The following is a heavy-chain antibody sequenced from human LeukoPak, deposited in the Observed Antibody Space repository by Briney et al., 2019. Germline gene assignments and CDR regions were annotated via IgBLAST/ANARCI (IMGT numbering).Heavy chain of an antibody. D-gene: IGHD5-18*01. CDR2: IYYSGST. V-gene: IGHV4-59*01. CDR3: AREGIQLWPTHAFDI. CDR1: GGSISSYY. Sequence: SETLSLTCTVSGGSISSYYWSWIRQPPGKGLEWIGYIYYSGSTNYNPSLKSRVTISVDTSKNQFSLKLSSVTAADTAVYYCAREGIQLWPTHAFDIWGQGTMVTASS. J-gene: IGHJ3*02.